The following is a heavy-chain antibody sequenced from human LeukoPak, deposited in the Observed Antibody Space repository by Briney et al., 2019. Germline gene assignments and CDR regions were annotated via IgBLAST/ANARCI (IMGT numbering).Heavy chain of an antibody. CDR2: ISYDGSNK. Sequence: GGSLRLSCAASGFTFSSYAMHWVRQAPGKGLEWVAVISYDGSNKYYADSVKGRFTISRDNSKNTLYLQMNSLRAEDTAVYYCARELEVVGATKHAFDIWGQGTMVTVSS. CDR1: GFTFSSYA. D-gene: IGHD1-26*01. V-gene: IGHV3-30-3*01. CDR3: ARELEVVGATKHAFDI. J-gene: IGHJ3*02.